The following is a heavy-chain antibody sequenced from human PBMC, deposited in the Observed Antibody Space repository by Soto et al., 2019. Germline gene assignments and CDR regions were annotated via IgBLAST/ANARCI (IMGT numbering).Heavy chain of an antibody. Sequence: GGSLRLSCAASGFTFSTFAIHWVRQAPGKGLEWVALISFDGSNKYYADSVKGRFTVSRDNSMNTLFLEMTSLRTEDTAVYYCARDLARRFCTATLCPDFDYWGQGTLVTVSS. CDR2: ISFDGSNK. D-gene: IGHD2-8*02. CDR3: ARDLARRFCTATLCPDFDY. J-gene: IGHJ4*02. CDR1: GFTFSTFA. V-gene: IGHV3-30-3*01.